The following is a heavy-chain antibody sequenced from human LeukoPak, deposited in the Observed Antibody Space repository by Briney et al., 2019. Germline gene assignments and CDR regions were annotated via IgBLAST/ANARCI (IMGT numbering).Heavy chain of an antibody. J-gene: IGHJ4*02. CDR2: ISSSSSTI. V-gene: IGHV3-48*01. D-gene: IGHD3-10*01. CDR3: AKDNDYYGSGSYYTYFDY. CDR1: GFTFSSYS. Sequence: PGGSLRLSCAASGFTFSSYSMNWVRQAPGKGLEWVSYISSSSSTIYYADSVKGRFTISRDNSKNTLYLQMNSLRAEDTAVYYCAKDNDYYGSGSYYTYFDYWGQGTLVTVSS.